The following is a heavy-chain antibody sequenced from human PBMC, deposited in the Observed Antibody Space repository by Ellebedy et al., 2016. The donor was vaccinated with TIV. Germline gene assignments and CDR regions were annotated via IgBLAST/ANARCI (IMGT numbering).Heavy chain of an antibody. CDR2: ISSKSDNI. D-gene: IGHD3-3*01. CDR1: GFTFDDYT. CDR3: ARAPMYYDFWSAYYAY. V-gene: IGHV3-9*01. J-gene: IGHJ4*02. Sequence: SLKISCAASGFTFDDYTMQWVRQAPGKGLEWVSSISSKSDNIHYADSVKGRFTISRDNSKNTLYLQMNSLRADDTAVYYCARAPMYYDFWSAYYAYWGQGTLVTVSS.